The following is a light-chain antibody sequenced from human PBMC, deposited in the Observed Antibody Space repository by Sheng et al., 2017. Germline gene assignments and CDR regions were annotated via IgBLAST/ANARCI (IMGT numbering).Light chain of an antibody. J-gene: IGKJ2*03. CDR3: HQANSLPYS. CDR2: AAS. Sequence: IQLTQSPSSLSASIGDRVTITCRASQGISSYLAWYQQKVGKAPKLLIYAASTLQSGVPSRFSGSGSGTDFTLTFSSLQPEDFATYYCHQANSLPYSFGQGTKLEIK. CDR1: QGISSY. V-gene: IGKV1-9*01.